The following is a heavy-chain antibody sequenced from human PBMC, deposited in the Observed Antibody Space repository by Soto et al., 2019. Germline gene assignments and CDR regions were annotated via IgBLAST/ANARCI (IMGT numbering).Heavy chain of an antibody. D-gene: IGHD3-9*01. Sequence: GGSLRLSCAASGFTFDDYAMHWVRQAPGKGLEWVSGISWNSGSIGYADSVKGRFTISRDNAKNSLYLQMNSLRAEDTALYYCAKDEHYDILTGSFDYWGQGTLVTVSS. CDR1: GFTFDDYA. CDR2: ISWNSGSI. CDR3: AKDEHYDILTGSFDY. J-gene: IGHJ4*02. V-gene: IGHV3-9*01.